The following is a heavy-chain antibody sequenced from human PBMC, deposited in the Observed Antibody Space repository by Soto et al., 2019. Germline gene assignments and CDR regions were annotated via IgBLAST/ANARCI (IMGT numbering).Heavy chain of an antibody. V-gene: IGHV1-69*13. J-gene: IGHJ6*02. D-gene: IGHD5-12*01. Sequence: SVKVSCKASGGTFSSYAISWVRQAPGQGLEWMGGIVPIFGTANYAQKFQGRVTITADESTSTAYMELSSLRSEDTAVYYCARGGVYSGYPIGYYYYGMDVWGQGTTVTVSS. CDR1: GGTFSSYA. CDR3: ARGGVYSGYPIGYYYYGMDV. CDR2: IVPIFGTA.